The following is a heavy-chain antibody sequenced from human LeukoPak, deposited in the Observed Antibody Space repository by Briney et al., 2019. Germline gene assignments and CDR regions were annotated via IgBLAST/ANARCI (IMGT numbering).Heavy chain of an antibody. J-gene: IGHJ5*02. V-gene: IGHV7-4-1*02. D-gene: IGHD6-13*01. CDR1: GYTFTSYA. CDR3: ARARPARAAAAKGGWFDP. Sequence: VASVKVSCKASGYTFTSYAMNWVRQAPGQGLEWMGWINTNTGNPTYAQGFTGRFVFSLDTSVSTAYLQISSLKAEDTAVYYCARARPARAAAAKGGWFDPWGQGTLVTVSS. CDR2: INTNTGNP.